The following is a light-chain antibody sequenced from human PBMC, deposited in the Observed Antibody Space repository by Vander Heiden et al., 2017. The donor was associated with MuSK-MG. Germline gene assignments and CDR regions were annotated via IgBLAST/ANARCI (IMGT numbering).Light chain of an antibody. J-gene: IGKJ1*01. Sequence: DIQMTQSPSSLSASVGDRVTITCRASQSISSYLNWYQQKPGKAPKLLIYSASSLQSGVPSRFSGSRYGTDFTLTISSRQPEDYATYYCQQSDSIRTWTFGQGTKVEIK. CDR3: QQSDSIRTWT. CDR1: QSISSY. CDR2: SAS. V-gene: IGKV1-39*01.